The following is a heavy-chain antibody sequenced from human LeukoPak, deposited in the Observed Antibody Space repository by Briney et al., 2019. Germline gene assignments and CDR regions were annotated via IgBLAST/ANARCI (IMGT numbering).Heavy chain of an antibody. CDR2: MNPNSGNT. CDR3: AREGYSSGWYRSWFDP. Sequence: ASVKVSCKASGYTFTSYGISWVRQAPGQGLEWMGWMNPNSGNTGYAQKFQGRVTMTRNTSISTAYMELSRLRSDDTAVYYCAREGYSSGWYRSWFDPWGQGTLVTVSS. CDR1: GYTFTSYG. V-gene: IGHV1-8*02. D-gene: IGHD6-19*01. J-gene: IGHJ5*02.